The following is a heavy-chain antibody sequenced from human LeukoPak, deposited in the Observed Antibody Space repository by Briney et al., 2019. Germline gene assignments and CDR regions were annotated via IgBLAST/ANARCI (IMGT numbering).Heavy chain of an antibody. CDR2: VNPDGTIR. CDR3: VRDKTTVTTFDS. D-gene: IGHD4-17*01. CDR1: GFTINDYW. J-gene: IGHJ4*02. V-gene: IGHV3-74*01. Sequence: PGGSLRLSCAASGFTINDYWMHWVRQAPGKGLVWVSRVNPDGTIRGYADSVKGRFTISRDIAKNTVYLQMNSLRAEDTAVYYCVRDKTTVTTFDSWGQGTLVTVSS.